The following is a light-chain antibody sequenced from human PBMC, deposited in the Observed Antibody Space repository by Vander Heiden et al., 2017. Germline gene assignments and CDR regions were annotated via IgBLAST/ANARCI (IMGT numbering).Light chain of an antibody. CDR2: AAS. CDR3: QQNYSNPALT. CDR1: QSISSY. J-gene: IGKJ4*01. Sequence: DIQLTQPPSSLSASVGDRVTITCRASQSISSYLNWYQQKPGKAPKLLIYAASSLQSGVPSRFSGSGSGTDFTLTISSRQPEDFATYYCQQNYSNPALTFGGGTKVEIK. V-gene: IGKV1-39*01.